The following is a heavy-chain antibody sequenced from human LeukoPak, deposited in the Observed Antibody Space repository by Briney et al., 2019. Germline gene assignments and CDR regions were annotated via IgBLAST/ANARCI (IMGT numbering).Heavy chain of an antibody. J-gene: IGHJ4*02. V-gene: IGHV1-69*05. CDR3: ASYNYYDSSDDY. CDR1: GGTFSSYA. Sequence: ASVKVSCKASGGTFSSYAISWVRPAPGQGLGWMGGIIPIFGTANYAQKFQGRVTITTDESTSTAYMELSSLRSEDAAVYYCASYNYYDSSDDYWGQGTLVTVSS. CDR2: IIPIFGTA. D-gene: IGHD3-22*01.